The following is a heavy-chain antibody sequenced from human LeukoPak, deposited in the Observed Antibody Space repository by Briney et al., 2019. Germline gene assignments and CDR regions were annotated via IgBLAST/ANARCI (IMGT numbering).Heavy chain of an antibody. Sequence: PGGSLRLFCAASGFTFSSYSMNWVRQAPGKGLEWVSSISSSSSYIYYADSMKGRFTISRDNAKNSLYLQMNSLRAEDTAVYYCARDGGGGSSGWYYFDYWGQGTLVTVSS. CDR2: ISSSSSYI. J-gene: IGHJ4*02. CDR1: GFTFSSYS. D-gene: IGHD6-19*01. CDR3: ARDGGGGSSGWYYFDY. V-gene: IGHV3-21*01.